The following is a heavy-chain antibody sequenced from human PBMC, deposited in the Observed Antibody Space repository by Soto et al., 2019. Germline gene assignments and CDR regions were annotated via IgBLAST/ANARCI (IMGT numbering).Heavy chain of an antibody. D-gene: IGHD6-19*01. V-gene: IGHV1-69*01. CDR2: LSPLFGTT. CDR3: ARGGELAGWMPFDS. J-gene: IGHJ4*02. Sequence: QVHLVQSGAEVKKPGSSVKVSCRASGGTVNTYGFNWVRQAPGQGLEWMGGLSPLFGTTTYAQNFQCRVTITADPSTTTAYMEMSGLTSEDTAVYFCARGGELAGWMPFDSWGQGTLVTVSS. CDR1: GGTVNTYG.